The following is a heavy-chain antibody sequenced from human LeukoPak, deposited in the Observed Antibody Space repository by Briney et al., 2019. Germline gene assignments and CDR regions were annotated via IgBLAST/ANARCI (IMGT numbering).Heavy chain of an antibody. V-gene: IGHV6-1*01. CDR2: TYYRSKWYN. CDR3: ARDGYCTNGVCVHTNYFDY. CDR1: GDRVSSNSAA. Sequence: SQTLSLTFAISGDRVSSNSAAWNWIRPSPSSGLEWLGRTYYRSKWYNDYAVSVKSRITINPDTSKNQFSLQLNSVTPEDTAVYYCARDGYCTNGVCVHTNYFDYGGQGTLVTVSS. D-gene: IGHD2-8*01. J-gene: IGHJ4*02.